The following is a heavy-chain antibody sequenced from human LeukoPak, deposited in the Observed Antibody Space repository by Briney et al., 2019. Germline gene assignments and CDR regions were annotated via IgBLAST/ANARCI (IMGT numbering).Heavy chain of an antibody. J-gene: IGHJ4*02. V-gene: IGHV1-69*13. D-gene: IGHD3-22*01. CDR3: ARGLGDSSGYYYSDN. CDR1: GGTFSTYA. CDR2: IIPIFGTG. Sequence: SVKVSCKTSGGTFSTYAISWVRQAPGQGLEWMGGIIPIFGTGNYAQKFQGRVTITADESTSTAYMELSSLRSEDTAVYYCARGLGDSSGYYYSDNWGQGTLSPSPQ.